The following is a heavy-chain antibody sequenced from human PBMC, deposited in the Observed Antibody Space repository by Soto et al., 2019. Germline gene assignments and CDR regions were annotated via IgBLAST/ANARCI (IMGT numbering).Heavy chain of an antibody. V-gene: IGHV3-23*01. D-gene: IGHD6-13*01. CDR1: GFTFSDYY. CDR2: ISGSGGST. CDR3: AKDLSKGLRPRSSWYKKEKQETVE. J-gene: IGHJ4*02. Sequence: PGGSLRLSCAASGFTFSDYYMSWIRQAPGKGLEWVSYISGSGGSTYYADSVKGRFTISRDNSKNTLYLQMNSLRAEDTAVYYCAKDLSKGLRPRSSWYKKEKQETVEWGQGTLVTVSS.